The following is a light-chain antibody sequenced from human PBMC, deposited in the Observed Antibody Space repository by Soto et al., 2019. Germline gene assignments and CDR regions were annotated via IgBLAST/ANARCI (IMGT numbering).Light chain of an antibody. V-gene: IGKV3-11*01. Sequence: EIVLTQSPATLSLSPGQRATLSCRASQSVSSYLVLYQHKPGQAPRLLIYDASNRATGIPAKFSGSGSGTDVTLTNSSLEPEDYAVYYCRQRSNWRLPFGGGTKVGIK. CDR3: RQRSNWRLP. J-gene: IGKJ4*01. CDR2: DAS. CDR1: QSVSSY.